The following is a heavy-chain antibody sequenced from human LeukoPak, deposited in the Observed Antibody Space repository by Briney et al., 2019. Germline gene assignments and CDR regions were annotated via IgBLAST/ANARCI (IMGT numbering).Heavy chain of an antibody. J-gene: IGHJ4*02. CDR1: GYTLTELS. CDR2: FDPEDGET. Sequence: GASVKVSCMVSGYTLTELSMHWVRQAPGKGLEWMGGFDPEDGETIYAQKFQGRVTMTEDTSTDTAYMELSSLRSEDTAVYYCATAGRRITMGWEGFDYWGQGTLVTVSS. CDR3: ATAGRRITMGWEGFDY. V-gene: IGHV1-24*01. D-gene: IGHD3-10*01.